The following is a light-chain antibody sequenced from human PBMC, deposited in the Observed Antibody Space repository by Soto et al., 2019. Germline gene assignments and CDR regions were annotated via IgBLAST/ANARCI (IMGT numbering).Light chain of an antibody. CDR1: QSISSW. V-gene: IGKV1-5*03. CDR2: KAS. CDR3: QQYNTYPIT. Sequence: DIQMTQSASILSASVGDRVTITCRASQSISSWLAWYQQKPGKAPNLLIYKASSLESGVPSRFSGSGSGTEFTLTISSLQPDDFATYYCQQYNTYPITFGQGTRLEIK. J-gene: IGKJ5*01.